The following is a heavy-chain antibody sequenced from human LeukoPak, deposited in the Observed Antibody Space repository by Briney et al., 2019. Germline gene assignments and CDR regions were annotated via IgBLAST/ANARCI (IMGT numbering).Heavy chain of an antibody. D-gene: IGHD6-13*01. V-gene: IGHV4-59*01. CDR2: IYYSGST. CDR3: ASSVGYSSSWYFDY. CDR1: GGSISSYY. Sequence: SETLSLTCTVSGGSISSYYWSWIRQPPGKELEWIGYIYYSGSTNYNPSLKSRVTISVDTSKNQFSLKLSSVTAADTAVYYCASSVGYSSSWYFDYWGQGTLVTVSS. J-gene: IGHJ4*02.